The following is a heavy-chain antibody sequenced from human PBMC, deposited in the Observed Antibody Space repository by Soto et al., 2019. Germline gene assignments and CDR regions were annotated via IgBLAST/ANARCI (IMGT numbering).Heavy chain of an antibody. CDR3: AKDLSGTTF. Sequence: GGSLRLSCAASGFTFSNYVLSWVRQAPGKGLEWVSAISGTGGSTYYADSVKGRFTISRDNSKNTLYLQMNSLRAEDTAVYYCAKDLSGTTFWGQGTLVTVSS. J-gene: IGHJ4*02. D-gene: IGHD1-7*01. CDR1: GFTFSNYV. CDR2: ISGTGGST. V-gene: IGHV3-23*01.